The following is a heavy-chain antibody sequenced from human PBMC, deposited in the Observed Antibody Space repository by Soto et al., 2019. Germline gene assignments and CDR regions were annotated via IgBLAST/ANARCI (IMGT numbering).Heavy chain of an antibody. Sequence: EVQLLESGGGLVPPGGSLRLSCAASGFTFRDYSMSWVRQAPGKGLEWVSGISGTGGSTYYADSVKGRFTISRDNSRNTLYLQMSSLRAEDTAVYYCAKSLENPWDTYYFHYWGQGTRLTVSS. V-gene: IGHV3-23*01. J-gene: IGHJ4*02. CDR3: AKSLENPWDTYYFHY. CDR2: ISGTGGST. CDR1: GFTFRDYS. D-gene: IGHD3-3*01.